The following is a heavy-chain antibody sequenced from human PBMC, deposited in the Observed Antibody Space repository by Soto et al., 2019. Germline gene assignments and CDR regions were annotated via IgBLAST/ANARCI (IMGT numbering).Heavy chain of an antibody. Sequence: QVQLQESGPGLVKPSQTLSLTCTVSGGSISSGDYYWSWISQPPGKGLEWIGYIYYSGSSYYNPSLKRRVTISVDTSKNQFSLKLSSVTAADTAVYYCARAQVSGFLVSWGQGTLVTVSS. D-gene: IGHD3-10*01. CDR1: GGSISSGDYY. J-gene: IGHJ4*02. V-gene: IGHV4-30-4*01. CDR3: ARAQVSGFLVS. CDR2: IYYSGSS.